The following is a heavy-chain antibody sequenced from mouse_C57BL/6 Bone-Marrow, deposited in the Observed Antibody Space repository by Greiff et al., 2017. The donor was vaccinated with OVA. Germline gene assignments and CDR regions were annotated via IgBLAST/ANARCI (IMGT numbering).Heavy chain of an antibody. V-gene: IGHV1-64*01. CDR3: ARWGTTVVAPV. J-gene: IGHJ1*03. Sequence: QVQLKQPGAELVKPGASVKLSCKASGYTFTSYWMHWVKQRPGQGLEWIGMIHPNSGSTNYNEKFKSKATLTVDKSSSTAYMQLSSLTSEDSAVYYCARWGTTVVAPVWGTGTTVTVSS. CDR1: GYTFTSYW. CDR2: IHPNSGST. D-gene: IGHD1-1*01.